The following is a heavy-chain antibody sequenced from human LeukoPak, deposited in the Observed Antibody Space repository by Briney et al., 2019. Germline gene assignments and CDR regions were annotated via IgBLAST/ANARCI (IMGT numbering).Heavy chain of an antibody. CDR3: ARPRQDYFDY. CDR1: GGSISSSSYY. Sequence: PSETLSLTCTVSGGSISSSSYYWGWIRQPPGKGLEWIGSIYYSGSTYYNPSLKSRVTISVDTSKNQFSLKLSSVTAADTAVYYCARPRQDYFDYWGQGTLVTVSP. J-gene: IGHJ4*02. V-gene: IGHV4-39*01. CDR2: IYYSGST.